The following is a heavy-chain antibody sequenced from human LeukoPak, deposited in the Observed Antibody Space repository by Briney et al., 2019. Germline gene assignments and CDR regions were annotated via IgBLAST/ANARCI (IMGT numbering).Heavy chain of an antibody. CDR2: ISDSGGST. Sequence: GGSLRLSCAVSGITLSNYGMSWVRQAPGKGLEWVAGISDSGGSTKYADSVKGRFTIARDNRKNTLYLQMNSLRAEDTAVCFCARRGVVIRVILVGFHKEAYYFESWGQGALVTVSS. J-gene: IGHJ4*02. V-gene: IGHV3-23*01. CDR3: ARRGVVIRVILVGFHKEAYYFES. D-gene: IGHD3/OR15-3a*01. CDR1: GITLSNYG.